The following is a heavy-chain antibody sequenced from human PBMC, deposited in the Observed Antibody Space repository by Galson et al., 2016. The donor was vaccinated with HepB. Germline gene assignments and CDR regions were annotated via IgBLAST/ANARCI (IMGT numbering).Heavy chain of an antibody. CDR2: IGGFSSPV. V-gene: IGHV3-48*02. J-gene: IGHJ4*02. D-gene: IGHD3-9*01. CDR1: GFTFTSYS. CDR3: ARGYYDNSFDY. Sequence: SLRLSCAASGFTFTSYSMSWVRQAPGKGLEWVSFIGGFSSPVYYADSVKGRSTISRDNDRTSLYLQRSSLRDEDTAVSYCARGYYDNSFDYLGQGALVTVSS.